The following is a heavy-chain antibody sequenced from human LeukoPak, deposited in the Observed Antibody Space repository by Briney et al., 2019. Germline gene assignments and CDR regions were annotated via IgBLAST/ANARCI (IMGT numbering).Heavy chain of an antibody. V-gene: IGHV3-21*04. J-gene: IGHJ5*02. D-gene: IGHD3-9*01. Sequence: KPGGSLRLSCAASGFTFSSYSMNWVRQAPGKGLEWVSSISSSSSYIYYADSVKGRFTISRDNSKNTLYLQMNSLRAEDTAVYYCAKDPDYDILTGRSNWFDPWGQGTLVTVSS. CDR3: AKDPDYDILTGRSNWFDP. CDR1: GFTFSSYS. CDR2: ISSSSSYI.